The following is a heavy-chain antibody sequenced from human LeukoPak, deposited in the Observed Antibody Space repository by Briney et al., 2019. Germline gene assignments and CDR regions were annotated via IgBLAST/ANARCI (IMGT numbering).Heavy chain of an antibody. CDR3: ARIVATTGLYYFDY. D-gene: IGHD5-12*01. V-gene: IGHV2-70*11. CDR1: GFSLSTSGMC. CDR2: IDWDDDK. Sequence: SGPALVKPTQTLTLTCTFSGFSLSTSGMCVSWIRRPPGKALEWLARIDWDDDKYYSTSLKTRLTISKDTSKNQVVLTMTNMDPVDTATYYCARIVATTGLYYFDYWGQGTLVTVSS. J-gene: IGHJ4*02.